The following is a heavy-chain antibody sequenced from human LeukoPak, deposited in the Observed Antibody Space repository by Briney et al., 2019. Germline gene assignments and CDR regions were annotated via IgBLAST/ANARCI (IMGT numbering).Heavy chain of an antibody. D-gene: IGHD3-10*01. V-gene: IGHV1-2*02. Sequence: ASVKVSCKASGYTFTGYYMHWVRQAPGQGLEWMGWINPNSGGTNYAQKFQGRVTMARDTSISTAYMELSRLRSDDTAVYYCAREVQVLGEYTNYYYYYGMDVWGQGTTVTVSS. J-gene: IGHJ6*02. CDR1: GYTFTGYY. CDR2: INPNSGGT. CDR3: AREVQVLGEYTNYYYYYGMDV.